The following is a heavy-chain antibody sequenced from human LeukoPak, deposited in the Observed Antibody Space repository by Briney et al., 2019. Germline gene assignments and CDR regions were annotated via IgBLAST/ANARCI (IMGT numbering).Heavy chain of an antibody. V-gene: IGHV4-31*03. CDR3: ARAARQGFTMIVVPFFYFDL. CDR2: INHSGST. CDR1: GGSISSGASD. Sequence: SQTLSLTCTVSGGSISSGASDWGWIRQHPKGGLEWVGYINHSGSTYYNPSLGSRVTMSVDTSKNQFSLKLSSVTAADSAVYYCARAARQGFTMIVVPFFYFDLWGRGTLVTVSS. J-gene: IGHJ2*01. D-gene: IGHD3-22*01.